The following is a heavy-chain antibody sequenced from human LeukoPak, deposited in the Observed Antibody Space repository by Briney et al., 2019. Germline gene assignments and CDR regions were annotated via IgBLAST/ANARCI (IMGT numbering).Heavy chain of an antibody. CDR2: IRNKANTYTT. V-gene: IGHV3-72*01. J-gene: IGHJ4*02. CDR3: TRRRELLGDY. CDR1: GFTFSDHY. D-gene: IGHD1-26*01. Sequence: GGSLRLSCAASGFTFSDHYMDWVRQAPGKGQEWVGRIRNKANTYTTEYAASVKGRFTISRDDSKNSLYLQMNSLKTEDTAVYYCTRRRELLGDYWGQGTLVTVSS.